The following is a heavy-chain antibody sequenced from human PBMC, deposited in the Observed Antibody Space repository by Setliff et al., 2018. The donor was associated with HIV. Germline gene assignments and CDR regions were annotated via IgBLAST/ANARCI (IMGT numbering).Heavy chain of an antibody. CDR1: GYSFINYG. V-gene: IGHV1-18*01. D-gene: IGHD1-26*01. J-gene: IGHJ5*02. Sequence: ASVKVSCKASGYSFINYGISWVRQAPGQGPEWMGWISPYTGNTDYAPRLLGRVTMTTDTSTSTAYLELRSLTTDDTAVYYCARARLQGIVTAVGPRDNCLDPWGQGTRVTVSS. CDR3: ARARLQGIVTAVGPRDNCLDP. CDR2: ISPYTGNT.